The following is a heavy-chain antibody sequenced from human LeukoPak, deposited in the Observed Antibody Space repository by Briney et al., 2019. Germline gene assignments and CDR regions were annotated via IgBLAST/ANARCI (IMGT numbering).Heavy chain of an antibody. D-gene: IGHD2-15*01. J-gene: IGHJ6*03. CDR1: GYTFTSYG. CDR2: ISAYNGNT. V-gene: IGHV1-18*01. CDR3: ARGYCSGGSCFHYYYYMDV. Sequence: VASVKVSCKASGYTFTSYGISWVRQAPGQGLEWMGWISAYNGNTNYAQKLQGRVTMTRDMSTSTVYMELSSLRSEDTAVYYCARGYCSGGSCFHYYYYMDVWGKGTTVTVSS.